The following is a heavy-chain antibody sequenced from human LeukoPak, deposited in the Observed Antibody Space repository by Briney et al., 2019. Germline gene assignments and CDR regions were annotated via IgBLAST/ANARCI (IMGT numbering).Heavy chain of an antibody. D-gene: IGHD5-18*01. CDR3: ARDPANSYGYWYGMDV. V-gene: IGHV3-11*01. CDR1: GFTFSDYY. J-gene: IGHJ6*02. Sequence: GGSLRLSCAASGFTFSDYYMSWIRQAPGKGLEWVSYISSSGSIIYYADSVKGRFTISRDNAKNSLYLQMNSLRAEDTAVYYCARDPANSYGYWYGMDVWGQGTTVTVSS. CDR2: ISSSGSII.